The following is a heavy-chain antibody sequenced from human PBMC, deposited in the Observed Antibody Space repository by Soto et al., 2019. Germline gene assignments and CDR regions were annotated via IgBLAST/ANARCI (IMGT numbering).Heavy chain of an antibody. CDR2: IYSGGST. CDR3: ARDPRGSYGSPIDYFDY. J-gene: IGHJ4*02. D-gene: IGHD5-18*01. Sequence: GGSLRLSCAASGFTVSSNYMSWVRQAPGKGLEWVSVIYSGGSTYYADSVKGRFTISRDNSKNTLYLQMNSLRAEDTAVYYCARDPRGSYGSPIDYFDYWGQGTLVTVSS. V-gene: IGHV3-66*01. CDR1: GFTVSSNY.